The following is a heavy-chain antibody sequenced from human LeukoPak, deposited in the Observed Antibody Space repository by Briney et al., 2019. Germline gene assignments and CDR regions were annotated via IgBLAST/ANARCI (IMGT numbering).Heavy chain of an antibody. D-gene: IGHD2-15*01. Sequence: GGSLRLSCAASGFTFSSYWMHWVRQAPGKGLVWVSRINSDGSSTSYADSVKGRFTISRDNAKNTLYLQMNSLRAEDTAVYYCARRVGYCSGGSCYRSLDYRGQGTLVTVSS. CDR1: GFTFSSYW. J-gene: IGHJ4*02. CDR3: ARRVGYCSGGSCYRSLDY. V-gene: IGHV3-74*01. CDR2: INSDGSST.